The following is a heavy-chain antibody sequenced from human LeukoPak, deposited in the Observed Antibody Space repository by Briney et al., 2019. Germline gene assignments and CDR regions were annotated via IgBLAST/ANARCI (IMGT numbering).Heavy chain of an antibody. V-gene: IGHV4-59*11. Sequence: PSETLSLTCTVSGGSISSHYWSWIRQPPGKGLEWIGYIYYSGSTNYNPSLKSRVTISVDTSKNQFSLKLSSVTAADTAVYYCARGAVVPAATNYYYYYYMDVWGKGTTVTVSS. CDR2: IYYSGST. D-gene: IGHD2-2*01. J-gene: IGHJ6*03. CDR1: GGSISSHY. CDR3: ARGAVVPAATNYYYYYYMDV.